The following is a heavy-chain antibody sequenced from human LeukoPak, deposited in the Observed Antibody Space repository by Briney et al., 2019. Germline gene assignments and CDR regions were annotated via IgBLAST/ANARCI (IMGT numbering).Heavy chain of an antibody. V-gene: IGHV4-61*02. Sequence: SETLSLTCTVSGGSISSGSYYWSWIRQPAGKGLEWIGRIYISGSTNYNPSLKSRVTISVDTSKNQFSLKLSSVTAADTAVYYCARNSCSGGSCYGNRGYFDYWGQGTLVTVTS. CDR2: IYISGST. J-gene: IGHJ4*02. CDR1: GGSISSGSYY. D-gene: IGHD2-15*01. CDR3: ARNSCSGGSCYGNRGYFDY.